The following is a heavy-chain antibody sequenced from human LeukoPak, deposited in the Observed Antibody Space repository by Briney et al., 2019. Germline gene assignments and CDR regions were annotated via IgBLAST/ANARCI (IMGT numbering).Heavy chain of an antibody. CDR1: GYTFTSYG. V-gene: IGHV1-18*04. CDR2: ISAYNGDA. Sequence: ASVKVSCMASGYTFTSYGISWVREAPGQGLEWMGWISAYNGDANYAQTLQGRVTMTTDTSTSTAYMELRSLRYDDTAVYYCARIGSRITMVRGVPFDYWGQGTLVTVSS. D-gene: IGHD3-10*01. CDR3: ARIGSRITMVRGVPFDY. J-gene: IGHJ4*02.